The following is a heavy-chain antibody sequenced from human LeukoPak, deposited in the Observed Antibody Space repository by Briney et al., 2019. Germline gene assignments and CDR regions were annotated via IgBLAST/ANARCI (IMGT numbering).Heavy chain of an antibody. Sequence: PGGSLRLSCAVSGFPFSDFAMSWVRQAPGKGLEWVSTISGGGDNTYCADSVKGRFTISRDNSKNTLFLQMVSLRAEDTAVYYCTKFEGALLGNYYMDVWGKGTTVTVSS. CDR1: GFPFSDFA. V-gene: IGHV3-23*01. CDR2: ISGGGDNT. J-gene: IGHJ6*03. CDR3: TKFEGALLGNYYMDV.